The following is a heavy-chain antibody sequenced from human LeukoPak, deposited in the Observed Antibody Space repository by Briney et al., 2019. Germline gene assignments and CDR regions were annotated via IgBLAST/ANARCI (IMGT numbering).Heavy chain of an antibody. CDR3: TRTVRIGYCTGGNCYFYFDY. CDR2: ISVYNGDT. CDR1: GFTLINCG. D-gene: IGHD2-15*01. J-gene: IGHJ4*02. V-gene: IGHV1-18*01. Sequence: ASVKVSCKASGFTLINCGITWVRQAPGQGLEWLGWISVYNGDTNYAQKVQDRVTMTTDTSTSTVYMELRSLRSDDTAIYYCTRTVRIGYCTGGNCYFYFDYWGQGTLVTVSS.